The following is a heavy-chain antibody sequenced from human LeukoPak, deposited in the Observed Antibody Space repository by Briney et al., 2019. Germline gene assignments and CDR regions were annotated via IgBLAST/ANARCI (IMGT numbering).Heavy chain of an antibody. CDR3: AKASASSAYSTYFDY. Sequence: GGSLRLSCATSGFTFSSYAMSWVRQAPGKGLEWVSAISGSGGSTYYADSVKGRFTISRDNSKNTLYLQMNSLRAEDTAVYYCAKASASSAYSTYFDYWGQGTLVTVSS. CDR1: GFTFSSYA. V-gene: IGHV3-23*01. J-gene: IGHJ4*02. D-gene: IGHD2-21*01. CDR2: ISGSGGST.